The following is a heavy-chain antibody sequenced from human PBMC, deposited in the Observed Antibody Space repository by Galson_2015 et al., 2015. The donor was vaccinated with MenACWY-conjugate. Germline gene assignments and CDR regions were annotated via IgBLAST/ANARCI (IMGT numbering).Heavy chain of an antibody. D-gene: IGHD3-22*01. V-gene: IGHV3-7*01. CDR1: GFTFSSYW. CDR3: AKDMIVEVIIDY. J-gene: IGHJ4*02. Sequence: SLRLSCAASGFTFSSYWMSWVRQAPGKGLEWVANIKQDGSEKYYVDSVKGRFTISRDNSKNTLYLQMNSLRAEDTAVYYCAKDMIVEVIIDYWGQGTLVTVSS. CDR2: IKQDGSEK.